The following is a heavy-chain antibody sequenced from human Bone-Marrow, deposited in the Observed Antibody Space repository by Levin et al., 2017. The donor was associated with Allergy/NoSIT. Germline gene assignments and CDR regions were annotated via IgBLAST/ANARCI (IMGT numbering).Heavy chain of an antibody. CDR3: ARVVGRGGYGGSILDY. D-gene: IGHD1-26*01. Sequence: SETLSLTCTVSGGSISSSSYYWGWIRQPPGKGLEWIGSISHSGSTYYNPSLKSRVTISVDTSKNQFSLKLSSVTAADTAVYYCARVVGRGGYGGSILDYWGQGTLVTVSS. J-gene: IGHJ4*02. CDR1: GGSISSSSYY. CDR2: ISHSGST. V-gene: IGHV4-39*07.